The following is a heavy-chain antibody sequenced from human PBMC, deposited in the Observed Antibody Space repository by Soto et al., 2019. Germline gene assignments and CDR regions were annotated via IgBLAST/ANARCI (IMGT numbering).Heavy chain of an antibody. Sequence: ASVKVSSKASGYTFTSYGISWVRQAPGQGLEWMGWISAYNGNTNYAQKLQGRVTMTTDTSTSTAYMELRSLRSDDTAVYYCARKQEQLVPSRYNWFDPWGQGTLVTSPQ. CDR1: GYTFTSYG. CDR3: ARKQEQLVPSRYNWFDP. V-gene: IGHV1-18*01. CDR2: ISAYNGNT. D-gene: IGHD6-6*01. J-gene: IGHJ5*02.